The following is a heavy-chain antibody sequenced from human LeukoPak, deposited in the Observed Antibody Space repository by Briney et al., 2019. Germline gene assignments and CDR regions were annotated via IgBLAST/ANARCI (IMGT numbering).Heavy chain of an antibody. CDR1: GGSMSSGTYY. J-gene: IGHJ4*02. Sequence: SPSETLSLTCTVSGGSMSSGTYYWSWIRQPAGKGLEYIGRIFSSGNNNYNPSLKSRITMSTDTSKNQFSLNLSSVTAADSAVYYCARDSGLVTGFGYWGQGTLITVSS. CDR3: ARDSGLVTGFGY. CDR2: IFSSGNN. D-gene: IGHD2-21*02. V-gene: IGHV4-61*02.